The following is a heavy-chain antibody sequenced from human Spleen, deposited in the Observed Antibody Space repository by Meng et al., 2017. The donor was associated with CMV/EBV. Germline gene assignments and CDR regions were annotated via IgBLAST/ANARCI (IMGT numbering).Heavy chain of an antibody. CDR2: VDYSGSA. V-gene: IGHV4-59*01. CDR1: GGSFSGYY. J-gene: IGHJ5*02. D-gene: IGHD3-10*01. Sequence: CAVYGGSFSGYYWSWIRQPPGMGLEWIAYVDYSGSANYNPSLKSRVTISVDTSKNQFSLKLSSVTAADTAVYYCARHAGLLWFGFDPWGQGILVTVSS. CDR3: ARHAGLLWFGFDP.